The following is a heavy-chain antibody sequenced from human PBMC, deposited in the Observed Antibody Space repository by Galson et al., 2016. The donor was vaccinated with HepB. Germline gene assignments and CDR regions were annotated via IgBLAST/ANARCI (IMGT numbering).Heavy chain of an antibody. Sequence: SETLSLTCSVSGASISSYYWSWIRQPPGKGLEWIGYIYSSGSTDYNPSLKSRVTISVDTSKNQFSLKLNSVTAADTAVYYCARVPVGEHYFDYWGQGTLVTVSS. CDR1: GASISSYY. J-gene: IGHJ4*02. CDR2: IYSSGST. D-gene: IGHD2-21*01. V-gene: IGHV4-59*01. CDR3: ARVPVGEHYFDY.